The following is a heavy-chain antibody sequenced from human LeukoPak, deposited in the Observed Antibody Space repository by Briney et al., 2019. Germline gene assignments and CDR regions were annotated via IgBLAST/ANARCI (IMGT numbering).Heavy chain of an antibody. J-gene: IGHJ4*02. CDR2: ISGSGGST. CDR1: GFTFNKYI. D-gene: IGHD2-8*01. Sequence: GGSLRLSCAASGFTFNKYIMNWVRQAPGKGLEWVSAISGSGGSTYYADSVKGRFTISRDNSKTTLFLHMNGLRAEDTAVYYCAKDPDCTSGVCYTFFDYWGQGTLVTVSS. V-gene: IGHV3-23*01. CDR3: AKDPDCTSGVCYTFFDY.